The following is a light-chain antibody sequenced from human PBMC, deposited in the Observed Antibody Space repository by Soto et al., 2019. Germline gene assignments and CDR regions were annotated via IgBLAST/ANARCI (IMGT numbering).Light chain of an antibody. CDR3: CSYAGSYTFYV. CDR2: DVS. V-gene: IGLV2-11*01. J-gene: IGLJ1*01. Sequence: SALTQPRSVSGSPGQSVTISCTGTSSDVGDYNYVSWYQQHPGKAPKVMIYDVSKRPSGVPDRFSGSKSGNTASLTISGLQAEDEADYYCCSYAGSYTFYVFGTGTKLTVL. CDR1: SSDVGDYNY.